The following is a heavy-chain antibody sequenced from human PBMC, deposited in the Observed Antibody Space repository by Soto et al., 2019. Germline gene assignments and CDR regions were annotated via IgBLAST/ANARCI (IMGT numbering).Heavy chain of an antibody. J-gene: IGHJ6*02. Sequence: GSLRLSCAASGFTFSSYWMSWVRQAPGKGLEWVANIKQDGSEKYYVDSVKGRFTISRDNAKNSLYLQMNSLRAEDTAVYYCARDPNIVATMGSIDYHDGKAVWGQGTTVTVSS. CDR1: GFTFSSYW. CDR2: IKQDGSEK. CDR3: ARDPNIVATMGSIDYHDGKAV. V-gene: IGHV3-7*01. D-gene: IGHD5-12*01.